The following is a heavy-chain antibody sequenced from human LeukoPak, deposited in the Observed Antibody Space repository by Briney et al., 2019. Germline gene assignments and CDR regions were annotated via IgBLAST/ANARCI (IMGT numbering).Heavy chain of an antibody. J-gene: IGHJ6*02. CDR2: ISAYNGNT. D-gene: IGHD3-10*01. CDR3: ATDDRGPNRDYYYYYYGMDV. Sequence: GASVKVSCKASGYTFTSYGISWVRQAPGQGLEWMGWISAYNGNTNYAQKLQGRVTMTEDTSTDTAYMELSSLRSEDTAVYYCATDDRGPNRDYYYYYYGMDVWGQGTTVTVSS. CDR1: GYTFTSYG. V-gene: IGHV1-18*01.